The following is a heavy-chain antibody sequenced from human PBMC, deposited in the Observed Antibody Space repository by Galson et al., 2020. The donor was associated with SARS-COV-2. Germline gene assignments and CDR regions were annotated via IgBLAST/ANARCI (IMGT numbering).Heavy chain of an antibody. D-gene: IGHD3-22*01. CDR2: IYYSGST. J-gene: IGHJ5*02. Sequence: TLSLTCAVSGGSISSGGYSWSWIRQPPGQGLEWIGYIYYSGSTYYNPSLKSRVTISVDTSKNQFSLKLSSVTAADTAVYYCARVADDSRVNWFDPWGQGTLVTVSS. CDR3: ARVADDSRVNWFDP. V-gene: IGHV4-30-4*07. CDR1: GGSISSGGYS.